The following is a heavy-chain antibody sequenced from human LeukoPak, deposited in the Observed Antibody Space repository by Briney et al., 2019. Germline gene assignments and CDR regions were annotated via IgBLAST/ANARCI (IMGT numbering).Heavy chain of an antibody. CDR2: ISSNGGST. V-gene: IGHV3-64*01. J-gene: IGHJ5*02. Sequence: GGSLRLSCAASGFTFSSYAMHWVRQAPGKGLEYASAISSNGGSTYYANSVKGRFTISRDNSKNTLYLQMGSLRAEDMAVYYCARDEQLGPYNWFDPWGQGTLVTVSS. D-gene: IGHD6-6*01. CDR1: GFTFSSYA. CDR3: ARDEQLGPYNWFDP.